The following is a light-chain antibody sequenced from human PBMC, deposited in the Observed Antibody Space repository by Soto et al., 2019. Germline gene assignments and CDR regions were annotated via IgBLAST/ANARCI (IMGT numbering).Light chain of an antibody. V-gene: IGKV3-11*01. CDR1: QSVSSY. Sequence: EIVLTQSPATLSLSPGERATLSCRASQSVSSYLAWYQHKPGQAPRLLIYDASNRATGIPARFSGSGSGTDFTLTISSLEPEDFAVYYCQQRINWPLTFGGGTKVDIK. J-gene: IGKJ4*01. CDR3: QQRINWPLT. CDR2: DAS.